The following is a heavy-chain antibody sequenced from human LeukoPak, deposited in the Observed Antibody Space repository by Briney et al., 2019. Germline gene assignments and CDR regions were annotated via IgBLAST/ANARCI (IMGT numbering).Heavy chain of an antibody. V-gene: IGHV4-4*07. D-gene: IGHD5-24*01. CDR2: ISTTGSA. Sequence: SETLSLTCSVSSGSITSHSWSWIRQPAGKGLEWIGRISTTGSANYNPSLKSRVTMSVNTSTNQLSLKLSSVTAADTAVYYCAREVEMARQFDYWGQGTLVTVSS. J-gene: IGHJ4*02. CDR1: SGSITSHS. CDR3: AREVEMARQFDY.